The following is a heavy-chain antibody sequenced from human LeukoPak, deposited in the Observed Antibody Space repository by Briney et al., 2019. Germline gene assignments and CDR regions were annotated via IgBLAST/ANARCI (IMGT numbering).Heavy chain of an antibody. CDR3: ARAELWFGEHRLDY. CDR1: GGSISSYY. CDR2: IYYSGGT. V-gene: IGHV4-59*01. Sequence: SETLSLTCTVSGGSISSYYWSWIRQPPGKGLEWIGYIYYSGGTNYNPSLKSRVTISVDTSKNQFSLKLSSVTAADTAVYYCARAELWFGEHRLDYWGQGTLVTVSS. D-gene: IGHD3-10*01. J-gene: IGHJ4*02.